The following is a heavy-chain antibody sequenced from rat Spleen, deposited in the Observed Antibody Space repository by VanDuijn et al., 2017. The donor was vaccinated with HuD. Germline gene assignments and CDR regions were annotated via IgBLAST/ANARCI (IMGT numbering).Heavy chain of an antibody. CDR2: ISYEVSIT. CDR3: ARHGAYNNYGWFAY. Sequence: EVQLVESGGGLVQPGRSLKLSCAASGFTFSDYYMAWVRQAPKTGLEWVASISYEVSITYYRDSVKGRFTISRDNAKSTLYLQMDSLRSEDTASYYCARHGAYNNYGWFAYWGQGTLVTVSS. J-gene: IGHJ3*01. D-gene: IGHD1-10*01. V-gene: IGHV5-22*01. CDR1: GFTFSDYY.